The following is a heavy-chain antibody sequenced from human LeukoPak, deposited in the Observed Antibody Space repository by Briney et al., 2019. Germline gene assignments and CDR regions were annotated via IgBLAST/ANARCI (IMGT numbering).Heavy chain of an antibody. D-gene: IGHD1-26*01. CDR3: GRDRHGRRYYDGKESFDY. J-gene: IGHJ4*02. V-gene: IGHV3-7*01. CDR2: IEQVGREK. CDR1: SLKYQYSW. Sequence: GGSLRLSCVASSLKYQYSWMSGLRQVPGKGLEWVANIEQVGREKNYVESVKGRFTISRDNGKYSLYLEMNSLRAEDTAVYYCGRDRHGRRYYDGKESFDYWGQGTLVTVSS.